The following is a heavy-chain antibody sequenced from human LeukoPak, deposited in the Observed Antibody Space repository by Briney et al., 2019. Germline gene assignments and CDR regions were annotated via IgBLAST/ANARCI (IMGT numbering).Heavy chain of an antibody. V-gene: IGHV4-59*13. CDR2: IYHSGST. CDR1: GVSITTYY. Sequence: SETLSLTCTVSGVSITTYYWSWIRQPPGKGLEWIGYIYHSGSTNYNPSLKSRVTISVDTSKNEFSLKLTSVTAADTAVYYCAKYRALSPWGQGTLVSVSS. CDR3: AKYRALSP. J-gene: IGHJ5*02. D-gene: IGHD5-12*01.